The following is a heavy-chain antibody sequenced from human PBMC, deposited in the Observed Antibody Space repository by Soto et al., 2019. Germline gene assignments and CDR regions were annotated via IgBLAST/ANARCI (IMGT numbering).Heavy chain of an antibody. J-gene: IGHJ6*03. CDR3: ARDRAAAYNMDV. CDR2: INPILGIT. CDR1: GYLFTNFH. Sequence: ASVKVSCKASGYLFTNFHIHWVRQAPGQGLEWMGMINPILGITSDAQKFQGRITMTGDESTSTVYMELSSLRSEDTAVYYCARDRAAAYNMDVWGKGTTVTVSS. V-gene: IGHV1-46*01. D-gene: IGHD6-13*01.